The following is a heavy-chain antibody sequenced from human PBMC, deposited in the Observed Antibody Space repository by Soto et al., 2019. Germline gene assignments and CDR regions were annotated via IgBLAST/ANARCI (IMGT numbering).Heavy chain of an antibody. CDR1: GYTFSNYG. Sequence: GASVKVSCKASGYTFSNYGINCVRQAPGQALEWLGWISPYDGNTKYAQILQGRVSMTTDTSTSTAYMELRSLRSDDTAVYYCARVPQYCSGGSCYSQPSWFDPWGQGALVTVSS. CDR2: ISPYDGNT. CDR3: ARVPQYCSGGSCYSQPSWFDP. V-gene: IGHV1-18*01. J-gene: IGHJ5*02. D-gene: IGHD2-15*01.